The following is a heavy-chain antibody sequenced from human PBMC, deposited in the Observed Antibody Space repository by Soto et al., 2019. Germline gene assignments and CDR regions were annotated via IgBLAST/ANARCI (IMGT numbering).Heavy chain of an antibody. J-gene: IGHJ4*02. CDR3: VVWDYYGNSVDH. CDR2: INIQNGNT. Sequence: QLVQSGPEVKKPGASMTVSCQTSGYVFTAHGISWVRQAPGQGPEWMGWINIQNGNTNYTEKFQGRLTMTTDTSTSTAYMELKNLRSDDTAVYYCVVWDYYGNSVDHWGQGTLVTVSS. D-gene: IGHD3-22*01. CDR1: GYVFTAHG. V-gene: IGHV1-18*01.